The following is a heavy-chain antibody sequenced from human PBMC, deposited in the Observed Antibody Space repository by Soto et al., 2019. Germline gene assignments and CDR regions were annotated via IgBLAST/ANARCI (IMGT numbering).Heavy chain of an antibody. D-gene: IGHD6-13*01. CDR3: AKDYSSSWKYFDL. V-gene: IGHV3-23*01. CDR2: ISGSGGTT. CDR1: GFTFSSYA. Sequence: GGSLRLSCAPSGFTFSSYAMSWVRQAPGKGLEWVSLISGSGGTTYYADSVKGRFTISRDNSKNTLYLQMNSLRAEDTAVYYCAKDYSSSWKYFDLWGRGTLVTVSS. J-gene: IGHJ2*01.